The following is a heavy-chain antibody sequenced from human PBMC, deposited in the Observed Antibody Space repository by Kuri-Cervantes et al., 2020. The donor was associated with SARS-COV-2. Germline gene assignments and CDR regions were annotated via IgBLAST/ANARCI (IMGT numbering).Heavy chain of an antibody. J-gene: IGHJ6*02. V-gene: IGHV4-4*02. D-gene: IGHD2-2*01. CDR1: GGSISSSNR. CDR3: ASIVVVPAASGYYYYYGMDV. CDR2: VYHSGST. Sequence: NLSLTCAVSGGSISSSNRWTWVRQPPGKGLEWIGEVYHSGSTNYNPSLKSRVTISVDTSKNQFSLKLSSVTAADTAVYYCASIVVVPAASGYYYYYGMDVWGQGTTVTVSS.